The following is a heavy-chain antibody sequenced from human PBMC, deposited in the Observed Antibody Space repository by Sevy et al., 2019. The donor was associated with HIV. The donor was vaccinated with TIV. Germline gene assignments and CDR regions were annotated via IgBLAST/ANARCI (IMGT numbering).Heavy chain of an antibody. CDR2: ISGSGGRT. J-gene: IGHJ4*02. V-gene: IGHV3-23*01. CDR3: AKDGAVAPSDY. Sequence: GGSLRLSCAASGFPLRNYAMSWVRQAPGKGLEWVSSISGSGGRTYYADSVKVRFTISRDNFQNTLDLEMNSLRAEDTAVYYCAKDGAVAPSDYWGQGTLVTVSS. CDR1: GFPLRNYA. D-gene: IGHD6-19*01.